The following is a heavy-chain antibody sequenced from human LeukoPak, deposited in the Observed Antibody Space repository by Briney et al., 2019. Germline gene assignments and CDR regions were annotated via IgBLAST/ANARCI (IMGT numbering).Heavy chain of an antibody. V-gene: IGHV1-69*04. CDR2: IIPILGIA. CDR1: GGTFSSYA. Sequence: SVKVSCKASGGTFSSYAISWVRQAPGQGLEWMGRIIPILGIANCAQKFQGRVTITADKSTSTAYMELSSLRSEDTAVYYCATGSGSAEGWFDPWGQGTLVTVSS. J-gene: IGHJ5*02. D-gene: IGHD1-26*01. CDR3: ATGSGSAEGWFDP.